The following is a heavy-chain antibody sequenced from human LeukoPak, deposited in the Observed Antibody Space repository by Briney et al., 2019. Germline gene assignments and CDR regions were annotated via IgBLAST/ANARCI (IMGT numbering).Heavy chain of an antibody. CDR3: VRHARYCSSTSCAFDY. CDR1: GYSFTSYW. D-gene: IGHD2-2*01. J-gene: IGHJ4*02. V-gene: IGHV5-51*01. CDR2: IYPGDSDT. Sequence: GESLKISCKGSGYSFTSYWIGWVRQMPGKGLEWMGIIYPGDSDTRYSPSFQGQVTISADKSISTAYLQWSSLKASDTAMYYCVRHARYCSSTSCAFDYWGQGTLVTVSS.